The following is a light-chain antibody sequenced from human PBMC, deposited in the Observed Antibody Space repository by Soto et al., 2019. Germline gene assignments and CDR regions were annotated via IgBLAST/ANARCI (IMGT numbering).Light chain of an antibody. CDR3: QQYNNWPPWT. J-gene: IGKJ1*01. Sequence: EIVMTQSPATLSVSPGERVTLSCRASQSVSSSLAWYQQKPGQAPRLLIYGASTRATGIPARFSGSGSGTEFTPTISSLQSEDFAVYYCQQYNNWPPWTFGQGTKVDIK. V-gene: IGKV3-15*01. CDR2: GAS. CDR1: QSVSSS.